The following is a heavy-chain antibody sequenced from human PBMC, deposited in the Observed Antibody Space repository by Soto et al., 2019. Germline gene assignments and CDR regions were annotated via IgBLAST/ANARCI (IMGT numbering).Heavy chain of an antibody. CDR2: INHSGST. CDR1: GGSFSGYY. D-gene: IGHD3-3*01. V-gene: IGHV4-34*01. CDR3: ARVPYYDFWSGWGYGMDV. Sequence: PSETLSLTCAVYGGSFSGYYWSWIRQPPGKGLEWIGEINHSGSTNYNPSLKSRVTISVDTSKNQFSLKLSSVTAADTAVYYCARVPYYDFWSGWGYGMDVWGQGTTVTVSS. J-gene: IGHJ6*02.